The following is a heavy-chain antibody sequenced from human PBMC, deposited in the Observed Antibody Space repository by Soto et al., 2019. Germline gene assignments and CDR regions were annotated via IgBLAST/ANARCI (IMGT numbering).Heavy chain of an antibody. D-gene: IGHD3-16*02. CDR3: AAYCYTMTCTHFHGYS. CDR2: IKQDESDK. V-gene: IGHV3-7*03. Sequence: LRLSCAVSGFRFRDYWMSWARQAPGKGLEWVANIKQDESDKYYVDSVKGRFTISRDNAKNALYLQMNSLRVEDTAVYYCAAYCYTMTCTHFHGYSWGQGTQVTVSS. J-gene: IGHJ5*02. CDR1: GFRFRDYW.